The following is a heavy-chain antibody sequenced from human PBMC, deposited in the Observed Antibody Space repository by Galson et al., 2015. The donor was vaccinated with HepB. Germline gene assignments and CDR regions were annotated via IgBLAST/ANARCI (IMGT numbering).Heavy chain of an antibody. Sequence: SVKVSCKASGGTFSSYAISWVRQAPGQGLEWMGGIIPIFGTANYAQKFQGRVTITADESTSTAYMELSSLRSEGTAVYYCARRQAAAGTSRAVFYYGMDVWGQGTTVTVSS. CDR2: IIPIFGTA. V-gene: IGHV1-69*13. J-gene: IGHJ6*02. CDR3: ARRQAAAGTSRAVFYYGMDV. CDR1: GGTFSSYA. D-gene: IGHD6-13*01.